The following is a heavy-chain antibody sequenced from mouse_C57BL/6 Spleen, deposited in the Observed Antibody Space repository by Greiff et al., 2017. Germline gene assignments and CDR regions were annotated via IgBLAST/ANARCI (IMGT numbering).Heavy chain of an antibody. CDR2: INPNNGGT. CDR1: GYTFTDYY. D-gene: IGHD2-5*01. Sequence: VQLQQSGPELVKPGASVKISCKASGYTFTDYYMNWVKQSHGKSLEWIGDINPNNGGTSYNQKFKGKATLTVDKSSSTAYMELRSLTSEDSAVYYCARWGYYSNYKGVYFDYWGQGTTLTVSS. CDR3: ARWGYYSNYKGVYFDY. V-gene: IGHV1-26*01. J-gene: IGHJ2*01.